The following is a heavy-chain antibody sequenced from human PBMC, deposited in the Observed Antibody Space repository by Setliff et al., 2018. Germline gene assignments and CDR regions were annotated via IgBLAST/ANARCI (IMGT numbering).Heavy chain of an antibody. CDR2: LNEDGSIT. D-gene: IGHD3-9*01. CDR1: GFTFSRYW. Sequence: GESLKISCADSGFTFSRYWMHWVRQAPGKGLVWVSRLNEDGSITSYADSVKGRFTISRDNSKNTLYLQMGSLRAEDMAVYYCATWDGKYSRYWGQGTLVTVSS. J-gene: IGHJ4*02. CDR3: ATWDGKYSRY. V-gene: IGHV3-74*03.